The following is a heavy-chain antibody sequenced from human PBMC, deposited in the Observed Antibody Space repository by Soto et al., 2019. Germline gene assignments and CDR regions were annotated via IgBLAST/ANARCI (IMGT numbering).Heavy chain of an antibody. V-gene: IGHV4-59*01. CDR3: ARNGGNAFDY. Sequence: PSETLSLTCTVSGGSISSYYWSWTRQPPGKGLEWIGYIYYSGSTNYNPSLKSRVTISVDTSKNQFSLKLSSVTAADTAVYYCARNGGNAFDYWGQGTLVTVSS. CDR2: IYYSGST. J-gene: IGHJ4*02. D-gene: IGHD2-15*01. CDR1: GGSISSYY.